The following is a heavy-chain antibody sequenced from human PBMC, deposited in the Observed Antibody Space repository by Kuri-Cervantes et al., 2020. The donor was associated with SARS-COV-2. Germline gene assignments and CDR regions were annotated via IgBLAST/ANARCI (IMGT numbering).Heavy chain of an antibody. Sequence: SETLSLTCTVSGYSISSGYYRGWIRQPRGKGLEWFGSIYHSGSTYYNPSLKSRVTISVDTSKNQFSLKLSPVTAADTAVYYCASLPLRYCSSTICYTRNRGWFDPWGQGTLVTVSS. CDR3: ASLPLRYCSSTICYTRNRGWFDP. CDR2: IYHSGST. D-gene: IGHD2-2*02. V-gene: IGHV4-38-2*02. J-gene: IGHJ5*02. CDR1: GYSISSGYY.